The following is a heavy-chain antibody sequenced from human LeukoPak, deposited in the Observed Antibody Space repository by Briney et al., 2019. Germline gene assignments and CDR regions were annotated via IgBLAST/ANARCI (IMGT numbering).Heavy chain of an antibody. D-gene: IGHD3-3*01. CDR2: IYYSGST. CDR1: GGSISSGGYY. V-gene: IGHV4-31*03. Sequence: NTSQTLSLTCTVSGGSISSGGYYWSWIRQHPGKGLEWIGYIYYSGSTYYNPSLKSRVTISVDRSKNQFSLKLSSVTAADTAVYYCARVRSTYDFWSGYYIEEEGDHWYFDPWGRGTLVTVSS. J-gene: IGHJ2*01. CDR3: ARVRSTYDFWSGYYIEEEGDHWYFDP.